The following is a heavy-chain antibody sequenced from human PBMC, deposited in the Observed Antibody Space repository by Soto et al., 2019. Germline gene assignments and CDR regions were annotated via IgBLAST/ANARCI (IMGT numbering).Heavy chain of an antibody. CDR2: ISGSGGST. J-gene: IGHJ6*03. V-gene: IGHV3-23*01. D-gene: IGHD6-6*01. Sequence: GGSLRLSCAASGFTFSSYAMSWVRQAPGKGLEWVSAISGSGGSTYYADSVKGRFTISRDNSKNTLYLQMNSLRAEDKAVDYCAKDLVSSSPYYYYYMDVWGKGTTVTISS. CDR1: GFTFSSYA. CDR3: AKDLVSSSPYYYYYMDV.